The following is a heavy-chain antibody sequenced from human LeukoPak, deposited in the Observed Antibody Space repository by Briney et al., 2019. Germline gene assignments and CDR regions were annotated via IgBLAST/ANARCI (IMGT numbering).Heavy chain of an antibody. J-gene: IGHJ6*03. V-gene: IGHV3-7*01. CDR3: ARDQSSSWYGESMDV. CDR1: GFTFSSYA. D-gene: IGHD6-19*01. Sequence: GGSLRLSCAASGFTFSSYAMSWVRQAPGKGLEWVANIKEDGSEKYYVDSVKGRFTISRDNAKNSLYLQMNSLRVEDTALYYCARDQSSSWYGESMDVWGKGTTVTVSS. CDR2: IKEDGSEK.